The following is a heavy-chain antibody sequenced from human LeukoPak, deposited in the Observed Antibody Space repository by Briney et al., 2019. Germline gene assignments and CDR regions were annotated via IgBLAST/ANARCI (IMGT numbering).Heavy chain of an antibody. CDR2: IYENGGTT. Sequence: GGSLRLSCVGSGFTFRGHAMSWVRQAPEKGLEFVSGIYENGGTTYYADSVKGRYSISRDNSKNTLYLQMDSLRGEDTAVYHCAKDFRIGYSAHFDYWGQGALVTVSS. J-gene: IGHJ4*02. D-gene: IGHD2-21*01. CDR1: GFTFRGHA. CDR3: AKDFRIGYSAHFDY. V-gene: IGHV3-23*01.